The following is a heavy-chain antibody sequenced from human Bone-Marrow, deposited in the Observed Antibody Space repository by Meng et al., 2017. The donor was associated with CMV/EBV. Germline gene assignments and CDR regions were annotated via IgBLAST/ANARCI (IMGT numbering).Heavy chain of an antibody. CDR1: GGTVSSGSYY. CDR3: AREALYYDFWSSYYTGDGMDV. D-gene: IGHD3-3*01. V-gene: IGHV4-61*01. J-gene: IGHJ6*02. Sequence: SETLSLTCTVSGGTVSSGSYYWSWIRQPPGKGLEWIGYIYYSGSTNYNPSLKSRVTISVDTSKNQFSLKLSSVTAADTAVYYCAREALYYDFWSSYYTGDGMDVWGQGTTVTVSS. CDR2: IYYSGST.